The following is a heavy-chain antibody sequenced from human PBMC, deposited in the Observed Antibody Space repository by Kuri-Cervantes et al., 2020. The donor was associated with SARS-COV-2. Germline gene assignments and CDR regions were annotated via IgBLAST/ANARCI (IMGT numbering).Heavy chain of an antibody. J-gene: IGHJ3*02. CDR3: ARFGSGWYKHAFDI. D-gene: IGHD6-19*01. V-gene: IGHV3-11*01. CDR2: ISSSGSTI. CDR1: GFTFSDYY. Sequence: GESLKISCAASGFTFSDYYMSWIRQAPGKGLEWVSYISSSGSTIYYADSVKGRFTISRDNAKNSLYLQMNSLRSEDTAVYYCARFGSGWYKHAFDIWGQGTMVTVSS.